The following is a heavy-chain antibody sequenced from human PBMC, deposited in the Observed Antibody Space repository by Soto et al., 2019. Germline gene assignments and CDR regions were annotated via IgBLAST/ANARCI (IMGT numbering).Heavy chain of an antibody. CDR1: GYTFTSYA. CDR2: INAGNGNT. V-gene: IGHV1-3*01. J-gene: IGHJ4*02. Sequence: ASVKVSCKASGYTFTSYAMHWVRQAPGQRLEWMGWINAGNGNTKYSQKFQGRVTITRDTSASTAYMELSSPRSEDTAVYYCARAPSWYIFDYWGQGTLVTVSS. CDR3: ARAPSWYIFDY. D-gene: IGHD6-13*01.